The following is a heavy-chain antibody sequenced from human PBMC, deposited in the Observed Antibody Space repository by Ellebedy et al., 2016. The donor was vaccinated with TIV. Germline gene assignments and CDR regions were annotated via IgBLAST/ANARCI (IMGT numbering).Heavy chain of an antibody. CDR1: GFSFSSYA. CDR3: AKDGSSGGSLLANWFDP. Sequence: GESPKISCAASGFSFSSYAMSWVRQAPGKGLEWVSAISGSGGSTYYADSVKGRFTISRDNSKNTLYLQMNSLRAEDTAVYYCAKDGSSGGSLLANWFDPWGQGTLVTVSS. V-gene: IGHV3-23*01. CDR2: ISGSGGST. J-gene: IGHJ5*02. D-gene: IGHD2-15*01.